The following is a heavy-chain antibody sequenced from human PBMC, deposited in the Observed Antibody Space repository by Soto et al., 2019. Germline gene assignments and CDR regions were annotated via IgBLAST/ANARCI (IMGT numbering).Heavy chain of an antibody. V-gene: IGHV2-5*02. Sequence: QITLKEYGPTLVQPTQTLTLTCTFSGFSLSTSGLGVGWIRQPPGKALEWLALISWDDDKRYSPSLESRLTITKDTSKHQVVLTTTNMDPVDTATYYCAPTPPRAPFDYWGQGTLVTVSS. CDR1: GFSLSTSGLG. CDR3: APTPPRAPFDY. J-gene: IGHJ4*02. CDR2: ISWDDDK.